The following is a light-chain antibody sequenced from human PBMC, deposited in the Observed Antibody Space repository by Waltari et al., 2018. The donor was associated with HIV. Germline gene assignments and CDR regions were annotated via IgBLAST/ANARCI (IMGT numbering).Light chain of an antibody. Sequence: DIQMTQSPSSLSASVGDRVTITCQASQDISNYLNWYQQKPGQAPKLLIYDASNLETGVPSRFSGSGSGTDFTFTISSLQPEDIATYYCQQYDNLLTFGGGTKVEIK. CDR2: DAS. CDR3: QQYDNLLT. CDR1: QDISNY. V-gene: IGKV1-33*01. J-gene: IGKJ4*01.